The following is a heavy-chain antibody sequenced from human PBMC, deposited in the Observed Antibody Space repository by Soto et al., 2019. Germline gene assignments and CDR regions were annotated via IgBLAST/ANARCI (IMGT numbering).Heavy chain of an antibody. CDR1: GYTFTGYY. CDR2: INPNSGGT. V-gene: IGHV1-2*02. Sequence: QVQLVQSGAEVKKPGASVKVSCKASGYTFTGYYMHWVRQAPGQGVEWMGWINPNSGGTNYAQNFQGRVNMTRDTSISTAYLELSRLRAADTAVYDCARDQGTEGAVAGSVDAWGQGTTVTVSS. D-gene: IGHD6-19*01. J-gene: IGHJ6*02. CDR3: ARDQGTEGAVAGSVDA.